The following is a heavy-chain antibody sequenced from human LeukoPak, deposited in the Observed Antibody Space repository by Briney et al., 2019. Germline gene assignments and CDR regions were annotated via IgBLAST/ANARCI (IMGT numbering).Heavy chain of an antibody. D-gene: IGHD6-13*01. J-gene: IGHJ4*02. Sequence: GESLQISSHGSRSSFTSYWIGWVRPMPGKGREWRGIIYPGDSDTRYSPSFQGQVTISADKSISTAYLQWSSLKASDTAMYYCARLYSSSWSREVDYWGQGTLVTVSS. CDR1: RSSFTSYW. CDR2: IYPGDSDT. CDR3: ARLYSSSWSREVDY. V-gene: IGHV5-51*01.